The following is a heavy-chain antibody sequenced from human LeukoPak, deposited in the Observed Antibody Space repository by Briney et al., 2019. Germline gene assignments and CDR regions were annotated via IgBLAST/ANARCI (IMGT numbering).Heavy chain of an antibody. J-gene: IGHJ3*01. V-gene: IGHV3-21*01. CDR2: ISNDAFYM. CDR3: ARAGIYGGGKSYAFDV. D-gene: IGHD4-23*01. Sequence: GGSLRLSCAASGFTFSSYTITWVRQAPGKGLEWVSSISNDAFYMHYADSVQGRFTISRDNARNSLYLHMNSLRVGDTAVYYCARAGIYGGGKSYAFDVWGQGTMVIVSS. CDR1: GFTFSSYT.